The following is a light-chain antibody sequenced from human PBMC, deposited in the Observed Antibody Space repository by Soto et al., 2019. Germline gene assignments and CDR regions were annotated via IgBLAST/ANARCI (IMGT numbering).Light chain of an antibody. Sequence: QSALTQPASVSGSPGQSITISCTGTSSDVGSYKRVSWYQQVPGKAPKLMIYEDTERPSGVSNRFSGSKSGNTASLTISGLQTDDEADYYCCSYAGSSTLVFGGGTKVTVL. J-gene: IGLJ2*01. CDR1: SSDVGSYKR. CDR2: EDT. CDR3: CSYAGSSTLV. V-gene: IGLV2-23*01.